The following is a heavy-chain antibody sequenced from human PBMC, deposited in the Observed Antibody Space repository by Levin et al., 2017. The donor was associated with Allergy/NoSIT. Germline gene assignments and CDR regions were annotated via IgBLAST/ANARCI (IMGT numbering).Heavy chain of an antibody. CDR2: ISYDGSGK. Sequence: GESLKISCAASGFTFSNYAMHWVRQAPGKGPEWVAVISYDGSGKYYADSVKGRFTISRHNSKNTLYLQVNSLKPEDTAVYYCAVQRSPGIVDATMGFDYWGQGTLVTVSS. CDR1: GFTFSNYA. D-gene: IGHD1-26*01. J-gene: IGHJ4*02. V-gene: IGHV3-30-3*01. CDR3: AVQRSPGIVDATMGFDY.